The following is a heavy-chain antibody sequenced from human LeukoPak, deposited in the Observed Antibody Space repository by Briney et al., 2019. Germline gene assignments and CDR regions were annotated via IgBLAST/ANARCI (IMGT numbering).Heavy chain of an antibody. CDR1: GFTFSGYA. Sequence: PGRSLRLSCAASGFTFSGYAMHWVRQAPGKGLEWVAVISYDGSTEYYADSVKGRFTISRDNSKTTLYLQMNSLRAEDAAVYYCATNGPGIAVAGHVDYWGRELWSPSPQ. D-gene: IGHD6-19*01. CDR3: ATNGPGIAVAGHVDY. J-gene: IGHJ4*02. CDR2: ISYDGSTE. V-gene: IGHV3-30-3*01.